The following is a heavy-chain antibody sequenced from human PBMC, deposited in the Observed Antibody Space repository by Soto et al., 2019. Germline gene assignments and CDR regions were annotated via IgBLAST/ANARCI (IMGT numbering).Heavy chain of an antibody. V-gene: IGHV3-33*01. CDR1: GFTFRSYG. CDR3: ARDERFEY. CDR2: LWDDGSNK. Sequence: QVQLVESGGGVVQPGRSLRLSCAASGFTFRSYGMHWVRQAPGKGLEWVAVLWDDGSNKYYAESVKGRFTISRDNSKSTLYLQMNSLRAEDAAVYYCARDERFEYWGQGTLVTVSS. J-gene: IGHJ4*02.